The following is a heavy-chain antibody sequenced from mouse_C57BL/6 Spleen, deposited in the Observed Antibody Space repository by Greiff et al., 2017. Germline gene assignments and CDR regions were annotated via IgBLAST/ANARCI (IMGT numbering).Heavy chain of an antibody. Sequence: VQLKESGPGLVKPSQSLSLTCSVTGYSITSGYYWNWIRQFPGNKLEWMGYISYDGSNNYNPSLKNRISITRDTSKNQFFLKLNSVTTEDTATYYCARDEHYYFDYWGQGTTLTVSS. CDR1: GYSITSGYY. CDR3: ARDEHYYFDY. V-gene: IGHV3-6*01. J-gene: IGHJ2*01. CDR2: ISYDGSN.